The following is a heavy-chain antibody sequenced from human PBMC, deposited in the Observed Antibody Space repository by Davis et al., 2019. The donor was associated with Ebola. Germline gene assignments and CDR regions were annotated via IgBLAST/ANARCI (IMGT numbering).Heavy chain of an antibody. CDR3: ARGIAARPYFDY. CDR1: GFTFSDYY. V-gene: IGHV3-11*06. D-gene: IGHD6-6*01. J-gene: IGHJ4*02. CDR2: ISSSSSYT. Sequence: GESLKISCAASGFTFSDYYMSWIRQAPGKGLEWVSYISSSSSYTNYADSVKGRFTISRDNAKNSLYLQMNSLRAEDTAVYYCARGIAARPYFDYWGQGTLVTVSS.